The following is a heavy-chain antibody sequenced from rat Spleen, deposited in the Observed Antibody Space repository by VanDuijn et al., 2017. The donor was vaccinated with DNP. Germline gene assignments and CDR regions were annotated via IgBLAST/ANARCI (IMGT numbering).Heavy chain of an antibody. J-gene: IGHJ2*01. V-gene: IGHV5-29*01. CDR1: GFTLFNYG. Sequence: EVQLVESGGGLVQPGRSLKLSCEASGFTLFNYGMAWVRQAPTKGLEWVASISHDGSSTYYRDSVRGRFTISRDNAHSTLYLQMDSLRSEDTATYYCATQDDDFDYWGQGVMVTVSS. CDR2: ISHDGSST. CDR3: ATQDDDFDY.